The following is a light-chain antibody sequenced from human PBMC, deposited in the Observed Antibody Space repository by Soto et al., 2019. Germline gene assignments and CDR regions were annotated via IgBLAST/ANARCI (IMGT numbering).Light chain of an antibody. CDR2: EAA. Sequence: DIQMTQSPSSLSASVGDRVTITCRASQGIRHYLAWYQQKPGKVPKLLIYEAANLQSGVPSRFRGGGSGTEFTITISSLQPEDFATYYCQNFDSAPQTFGQGTKAEIK. J-gene: IGKJ1*01. CDR1: QGIRHY. V-gene: IGKV1-27*01. CDR3: QNFDSAPQT.